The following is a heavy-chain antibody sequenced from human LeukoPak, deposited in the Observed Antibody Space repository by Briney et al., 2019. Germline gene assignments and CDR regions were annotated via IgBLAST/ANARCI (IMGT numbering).Heavy chain of an antibody. J-gene: IGHJ4*02. Sequence: PSETLSLTCTVSGGSISSYYWSWIRQPPGKGLECIGYIYYSGSTNYNPSLKSRVTISVDTFKNQFSLKLSSVTAADTAVYYCARLPSVLAPLDYWGQGTLVTVSS. CDR1: GGSISSYY. CDR2: IYYSGST. V-gene: IGHV4-59*01. CDR3: ARLPSVLAPLDY. D-gene: IGHD2-8*02.